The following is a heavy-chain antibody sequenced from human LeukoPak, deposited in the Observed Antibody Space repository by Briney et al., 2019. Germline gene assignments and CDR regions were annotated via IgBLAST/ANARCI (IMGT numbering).Heavy chain of an antibody. Sequence: GGSLRLSCAASVFTFSSYAMSGVRQAPGKGLECVSPISGSGGSTYYADSVKGRFTISRDNSKNTLYLQMNSLRAEDTAVYYCANYDFYYYYMDVWGKGTTVTVSS. V-gene: IGHV3-23*01. CDR1: VFTFSSYA. CDR3: ANYDFYYYYMDV. CDR2: ISGSGGST. D-gene: IGHD3-3*01. J-gene: IGHJ6*03.